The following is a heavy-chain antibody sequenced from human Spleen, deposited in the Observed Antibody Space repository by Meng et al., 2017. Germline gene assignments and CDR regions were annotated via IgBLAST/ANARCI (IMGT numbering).Heavy chain of an antibody. CDR3: AHRRGPNYYGSGSYYTSYFDY. D-gene: IGHD3-10*01. CDR1: GFSLSTSGVG. Sequence: SGPTLVKPTQTLTLTCTFSGFSLSTSGVGVGWIRQPPGKALEWLALIYWNDDKRYSPSLKSRLTITKDTSKNQVVLTMTNMDPVDTATYYCAHRRGPNYYGSGSYYTSYFDYWGQGTLVTVSS. CDR2: IYWNDDK. J-gene: IGHJ4*02. V-gene: IGHV2-5*01.